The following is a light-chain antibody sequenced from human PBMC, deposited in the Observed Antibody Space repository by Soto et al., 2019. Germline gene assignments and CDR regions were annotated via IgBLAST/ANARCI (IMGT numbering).Light chain of an antibody. CDR1: QSVLYSSNNKTY. CDR2: WAS. CDR3: QQYYCTRT. J-gene: IGKJ1*01. Sequence: DIVMTQSPDSLAVSLGERATINCTSSQSVLYSSNNKTYLAWYQQKPGQPPKLLIYWASTRESGVPDRFSGSESGTDFTLTISSLQSEDVAVYYCQQYYCTRTFGQGTKVEIK. V-gene: IGKV4-1*01.